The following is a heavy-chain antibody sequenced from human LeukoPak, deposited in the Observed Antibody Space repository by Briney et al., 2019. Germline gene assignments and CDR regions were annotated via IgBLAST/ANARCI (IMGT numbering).Heavy chain of an antibody. CDR2: IYYSGST. V-gene: IGHV4-59*01. CDR1: GGSISSYY. D-gene: IGHD4-23*01. J-gene: IGHJ6*03. CDR3: ARDGGNSYYYYYYMDV. Sequence: SETLSLTCTVSGGSISSYYWSWIRQPPGKGLEWIGYIYYSGSTNYNPSLESRVTISVDTSKNQFSLKLSSVTAADTAVYYCARDGGNSYYYYYYMDVWGKGTTVTVSS.